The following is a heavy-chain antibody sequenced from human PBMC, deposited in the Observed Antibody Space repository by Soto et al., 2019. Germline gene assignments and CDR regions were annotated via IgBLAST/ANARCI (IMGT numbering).Heavy chain of an antibody. Sequence: GESLKISCKGSGYSFTSYWISWVRQMPGKGLEWMGRIDPSDSYTNYSPSFQGHVTISADKSISTAYLQWSSLKASDTAMYYCARRLTYCGGDCSPDYYYYYGMDVWGQGTKVTV. V-gene: IGHV5-10-1*01. J-gene: IGHJ6*02. CDR3: ARRLTYCGGDCSPDYYYYYGMDV. CDR1: GYSFTSYW. D-gene: IGHD2-21*02. CDR2: IDPSDSYT.